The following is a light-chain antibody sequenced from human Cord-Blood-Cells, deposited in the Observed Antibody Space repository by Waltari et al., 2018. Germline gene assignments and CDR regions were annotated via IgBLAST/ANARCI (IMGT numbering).Light chain of an antibody. V-gene: IGLV2-23*01. Sequence: QSALTQPASVSGSPGQSLTISCTGTSRDVGSYNLFSLSQQHPGKAPKLMIYEGSKRPSGVSNRFSGSKSGNTASLTISGLQAEDEADYYCCSYAGSSTYYVFGTGTKVTVL. CDR3: CSYAGSSTYYV. J-gene: IGLJ1*01. CDR1: SRDVGSYNL. CDR2: EGS.